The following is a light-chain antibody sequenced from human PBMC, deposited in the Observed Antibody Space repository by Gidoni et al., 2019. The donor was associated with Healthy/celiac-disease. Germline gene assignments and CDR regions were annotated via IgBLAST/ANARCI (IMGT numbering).Light chain of an antibody. CDR2: DVS. CDR3: SSYTSSSTLV. J-gene: IGLJ1*01. CDR1: SSDFGGYNY. Sequence: HSALTQPASVSVSPGQSITISCTGTSSDFGGYNYVSLYQQHPGKAPILMIYDVSNRPSGVSNRFSGSKSGNTASLTISGLQAEDEADYYCSSYTSSSTLVFGTGTKVTVL. V-gene: IGLV2-14*01.